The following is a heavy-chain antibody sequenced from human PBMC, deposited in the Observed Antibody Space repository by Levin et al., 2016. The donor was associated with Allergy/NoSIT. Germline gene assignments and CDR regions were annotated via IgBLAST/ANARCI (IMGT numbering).Heavy chain of an antibody. D-gene: IGHD1-26*01. J-gene: IGHJ5*02. Sequence: WIRQPPGKGLGWVSVIYSGGSTYYADSVKGRFTISRDNSKNTLYLQMNSLRAEDTAVYYCARGVRSYSNWFDPWGQGTLVTVSS. V-gene: IGHV3-53*01. CDR3: ARGVRSYSNWFDP. CDR2: IYSGGST.